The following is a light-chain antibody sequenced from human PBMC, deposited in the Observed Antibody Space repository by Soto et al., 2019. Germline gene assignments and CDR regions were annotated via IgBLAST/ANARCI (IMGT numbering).Light chain of an antibody. Sequence: QSALTQPRSVSGSPGQSVTISCTGTSSDFGGYNYVSWYQHHPGKAPKLMIYDVSERPSGVPDRFSGSKSGNTASLTISGLQAEDEADYYCCSYAGNFYVFGTGNKVTVL. V-gene: IGLV2-11*01. J-gene: IGLJ1*01. CDR2: DVS. CDR3: CSYAGNFYV. CDR1: SSDFGGYNY.